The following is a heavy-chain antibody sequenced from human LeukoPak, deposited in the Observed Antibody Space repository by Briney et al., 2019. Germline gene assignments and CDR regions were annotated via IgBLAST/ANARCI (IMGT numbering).Heavy chain of an antibody. CDR2: TYYSGST. V-gene: IGHV4-39*01. J-gene: IGHJ4*02. Sequence: PSETLSLTCTVSGGSISSSSYYWGSIRQPPGKGLEWIGSTYYSGSTYYNPSLKSRVTRSVDTSKNQFSLKLSSVTAADTAVYYCASEYGTITMVRGVINYWGQGTLVTVSS. D-gene: IGHD3-10*01. CDR3: ASEYGTITMVRGVINY. CDR1: GGSISSSSYY.